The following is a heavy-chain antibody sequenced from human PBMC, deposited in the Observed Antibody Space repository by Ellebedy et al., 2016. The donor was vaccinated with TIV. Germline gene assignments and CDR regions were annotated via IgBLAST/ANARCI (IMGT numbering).Heavy chain of an antibody. CDR3: AREKGTSGSAGWFDP. J-gene: IGHJ5*02. Sequence: GESLKISCAGSGITFSGSVIHWGRQAPGKGLEWVALISVDGSNRQYPESVKGRFTISKDNSKNTVYLEMNSLRYDDTAVYYCAREKGTSGSAGWFDPWGQGTLVSVSS. V-gene: IGHV3-30-3*01. D-gene: IGHD2-8*01. CDR1: GITFSGSV. CDR2: ISVDGSNR.